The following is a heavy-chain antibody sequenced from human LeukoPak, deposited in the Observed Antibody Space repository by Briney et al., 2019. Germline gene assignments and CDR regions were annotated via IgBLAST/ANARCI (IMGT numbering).Heavy chain of an antibody. CDR3: ARHTSYSTHFDY. CDR2: IYPGDPDT. CDR1: GYSFTSYW. Sequence: GESLKNSCKGSGYSFTSYWIGWVRQLPGKGLDWMGIIYPGDPDTRYSPSFQGQVTISADKSISTAYLQWSSLKASDTAMYYCARHTSYSTHFDYWGQGTLVTVSS. D-gene: IGHD4-11*01. J-gene: IGHJ4*02. V-gene: IGHV5-51*01.